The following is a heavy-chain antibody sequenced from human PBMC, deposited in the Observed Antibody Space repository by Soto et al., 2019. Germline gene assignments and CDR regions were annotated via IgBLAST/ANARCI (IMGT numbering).Heavy chain of an antibody. CDR3: AKRAGNDYGDHYYYYYMDV. CDR2: ISGSGGST. Sequence: PGGSLRLSCAASGFTFSSYAMSWVRQAPGKGLEWVSAISGSGGSTYYADSVKGRFTISRDNSKNTLYLQMNSLRAEDTAVYYCAKRAGNDYGDHYYYYYMDVWGKGTTVTVSS. D-gene: IGHD4-17*01. J-gene: IGHJ6*03. CDR1: GFTFSSYA. V-gene: IGHV3-23*01.